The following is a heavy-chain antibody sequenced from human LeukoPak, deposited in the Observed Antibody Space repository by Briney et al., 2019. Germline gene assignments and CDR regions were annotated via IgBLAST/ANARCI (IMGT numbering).Heavy chain of an antibody. CDR3: ARDPRVVVAATPSLFDP. D-gene: IGHD2-15*01. V-gene: IGHV1-69*13. Sequence: ASVKVSCKASGGTFSSYAISWVRQAPGQGLEWMGGIIPIFGTANYAQKFQGRVTITADESTSTAYMELSSLRSEDTAVYYCARDPRVVVAATPSLFDPWGQGTLVTVSS. CDR2: IIPIFGTA. J-gene: IGHJ5*02. CDR1: GGTFSSYA.